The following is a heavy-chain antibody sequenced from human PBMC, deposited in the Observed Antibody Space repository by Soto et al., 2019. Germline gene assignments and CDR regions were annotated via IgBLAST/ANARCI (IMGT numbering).Heavy chain of an antibody. Sequence: QVQLVQSGAEEKKPGASVKVSCKASGYTFTSYAMHWVRQAPGQRLEWMGWIDAGNGNTKYSQKFQGRVTITRDTSASTAYMELSSLRSEDTAVYYCARNMIGRGHFVYWGQGTLVTVSS. CDR3: ARNMIGRGHFVY. CDR1: GYTFTSYA. V-gene: IGHV1-3*05. CDR2: IDAGNGNT. D-gene: IGHD3-16*01. J-gene: IGHJ4*02.